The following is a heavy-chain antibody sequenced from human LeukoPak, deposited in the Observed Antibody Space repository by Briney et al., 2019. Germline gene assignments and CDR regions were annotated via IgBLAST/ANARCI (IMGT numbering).Heavy chain of an antibody. Sequence: ASGPALVQPTPTLTLTCTFSGFSLSTSGMCVSWIRQPPGKALEWLARIDWDDDKYYSTSLKTRLTISKDTSKNQVVLTMTNMDPVDTATYYCARETGYYDSSGYFDYWGQGTLVTVSS. CDR2: IDWDDDK. J-gene: IGHJ4*02. CDR3: ARETGYYDSSGYFDY. D-gene: IGHD3-22*01. CDR1: GFSLSTSGMC. V-gene: IGHV2-70*11.